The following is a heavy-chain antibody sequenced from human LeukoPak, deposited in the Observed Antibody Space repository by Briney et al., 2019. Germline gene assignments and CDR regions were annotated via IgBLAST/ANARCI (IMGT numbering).Heavy chain of an antibody. CDR3: ARAYSGYGQIDY. V-gene: IGHV4-59*01. D-gene: IGHD5-12*01. J-gene: IGHJ4*02. Sequence: PSETLSLTCTVSGGSIRGYYWSWIRQPPGKGLEWIGYIYYSGSTNYNPSLKSRVTISVDTSKNQFSLKLSSVTAADTAVYYCARAYSGYGQIDYWGQGTLVTVSS. CDR2: IYYSGST. CDR1: GGSIRGYY.